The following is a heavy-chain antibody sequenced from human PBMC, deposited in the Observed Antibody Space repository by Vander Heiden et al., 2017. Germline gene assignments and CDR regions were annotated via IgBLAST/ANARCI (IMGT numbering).Heavy chain of an antibody. D-gene: IGHD1-26*01. CDR2: ITSSSRTI. CDR3: TTDPEGDLDFDY. J-gene: IGHJ4*02. CDR1: GLSFSNSD. V-gene: IGHV3-48*02. Sequence: EVQLVVSGGGLVPPGGSLRLSCEASGLSFSNSDMNWVRQAPGRGLEWVSFITSSSRTIFYADSVKGRFTSSRDNAKNSLYLQMNSLRDEDTAVYFCTTDPEGDLDFDYWGQGTLVTVSS.